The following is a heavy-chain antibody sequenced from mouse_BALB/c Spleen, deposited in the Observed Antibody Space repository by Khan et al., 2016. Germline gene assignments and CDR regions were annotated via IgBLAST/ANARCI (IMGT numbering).Heavy chain of an antibody. CDR2: IWAGGST. J-gene: IGHJ2*01. D-gene: IGHD1-2*01. V-gene: IGHV2-9*02. Sequence: VELVESGPGLVAPSQSMSITCTVSGFSLTSYGVHWVSQPPGKGLEWLGVIWAGGSTKHNSVLMSRLSISKDNSKNQVFLQISSLQTDDTAMYYCARLVAIWGQGTTLTVSS. CDR3: ARLVAI. CDR1: GFSLTSYG.